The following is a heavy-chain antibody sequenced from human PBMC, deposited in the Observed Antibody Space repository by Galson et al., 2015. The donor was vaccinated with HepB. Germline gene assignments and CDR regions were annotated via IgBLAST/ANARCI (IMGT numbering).Heavy chain of an antibody. Sequence: SVKVSCKASGYTFTGYYMHWVRQAPGQGLEWMGRINPNSGGTNYAQKFQGRVTMTRDTSISTAYMELSRLRSDDTAVYYCARARYYYYYYMDVWGKGTTVTVSS. CDR1: GYTFTGYY. V-gene: IGHV1-2*06. CDR3: ARARYYYYYYMDV. CDR2: INPNSGGT. J-gene: IGHJ6*03.